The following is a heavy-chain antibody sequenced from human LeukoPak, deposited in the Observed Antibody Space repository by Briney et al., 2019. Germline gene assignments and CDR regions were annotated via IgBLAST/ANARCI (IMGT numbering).Heavy chain of an antibody. CDR1: TVSICIYY. J-gene: IGHJ6*02. D-gene: IGHD3-10*01. CDR3: ARGLRFGELLRYYYYYGMVV. CDR2: IYYSGST. Sequence: SETLSLTSSGSTVSICIYYWSWMPPPPGKGLEWSGYIYYSGSTNYNPSLKSRVTISVDTSRNQFSLKLSSVTAADTAVYYCARGLRFGELLRYYYYYGMVVWGQGTTVTVSS. V-gene: IGHV4-59*12.